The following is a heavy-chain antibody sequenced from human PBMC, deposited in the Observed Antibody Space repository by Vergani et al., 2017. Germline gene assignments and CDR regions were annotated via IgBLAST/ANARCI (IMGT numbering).Heavy chain of an antibody. CDR1: GFTFSSYS. D-gene: IGHD4-11*01. CDR2: ISSSSSYI. V-gene: IGHV3-21*04. CDR3: AKDMDYSPPEGGFDY. Sequence: EVQLVESGGGLVKPGGSLRLSCAASGFTFSSYSMNWVRQAPGKGLEWVSSISSSSSYIYYADSVKGRFTISRDNAKNSLYLQMNSLRAEDTAVYYCAKDMDYSPPEGGFDYWGQGTLVTVSS. J-gene: IGHJ4*02.